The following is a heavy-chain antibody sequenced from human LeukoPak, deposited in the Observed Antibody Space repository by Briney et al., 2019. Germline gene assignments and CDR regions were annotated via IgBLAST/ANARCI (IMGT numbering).Heavy chain of an antibody. CDR3: ARRGLTYYYDSSGLHSWFDP. V-gene: IGHV4-34*01. CDR2: INHSGST. J-gene: IGHJ5*02. CDR1: GGSFSGYY. D-gene: IGHD3-22*01. Sequence: KPSETLSLTCAVYGGSFSGYYWSWVRQPPGKGLEWIGEINHSGSTNYNPSLKSRVTISVDTSKNQFSLKLSSVTAADTAVYYCARRGLTYYYDSSGLHSWFDPWGQGTLVTVSS.